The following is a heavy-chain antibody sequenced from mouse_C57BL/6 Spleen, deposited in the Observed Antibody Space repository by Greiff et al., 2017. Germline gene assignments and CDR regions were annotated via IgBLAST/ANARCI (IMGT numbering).Heavy chain of an antibody. CDR3: SREGSNYENYFDY. D-gene: IGHD2-5*01. Sequence: VQLQESGAELVKPGASVKMSCKASGYTFTSYWITWVKQRPGQGLEWIGDIYPGGGSTNYNEKFKSKATLTVDTSPSTGYMHLSSLTSEGSAVYYCSREGSNYENYFDYWGQGTTLTVSS. V-gene: IGHV1-55*01. J-gene: IGHJ2*01. CDR2: IYPGGGST. CDR1: GYTFTSYW.